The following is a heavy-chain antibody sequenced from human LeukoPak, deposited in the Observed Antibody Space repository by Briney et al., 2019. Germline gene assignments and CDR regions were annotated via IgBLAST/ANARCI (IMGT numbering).Heavy chain of an antibody. Sequence: ASVKVSCKASGYTFTNYDIHWVRQATGQGLEWMGWMNPNSGNTGYAQKFQGRVTMTRSTPITTAYMELSSLRPEDTAVYYCVRCAVGCYYNYGIDAWGQGTTVTVSS. CDR1: GYTFTNYD. CDR2: MNPNSGNT. CDR3: VRCAVGCYYNYGIDA. D-gene: IGHD2-8*01. J-gene: IGHJ6*02. V-gene: IGHV1-8*01.